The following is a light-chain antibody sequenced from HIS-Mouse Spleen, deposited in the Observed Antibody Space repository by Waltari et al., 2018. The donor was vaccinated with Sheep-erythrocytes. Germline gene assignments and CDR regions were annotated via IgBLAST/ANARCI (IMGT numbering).Light chain of an antibody. CDR2: EDS. V-gene: IGLV3-10*01. Sequence: SYELTQPPSVSVSPGQTARITCSGDALPTKYAYWYQQKSGQAPVLVIYEDSKRPSGIPEGFSGSSSGTMATLTISGAQVEDDADYYCYSTDSSGNHWVFGGGTKLTVL. CDR1: ALPTKY. CDR3: YSTDSSGNHWV. J-gene: IGLJ3*02.